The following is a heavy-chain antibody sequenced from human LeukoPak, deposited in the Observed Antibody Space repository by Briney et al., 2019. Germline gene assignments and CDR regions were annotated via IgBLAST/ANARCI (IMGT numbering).Heavy chain of an antibody. CDR2: INHSGST. CDR1: GFTFSSYA. D-gene: IGHD3-3*01. V-gene: IGHV4-34*01. J-gene: IGHJ4*02. Sequence: GSLRLSCAASGFTFSSYAMSWVRQPPGKGLEWIGEINHSGSTNYNPSLKSRVTISVDTSKNQFSLKLSSVTAADTAVYYCARLYGYYTRYFDYWGQGTLVTVSS. CDR3: ARLYGYYTRYFDY.